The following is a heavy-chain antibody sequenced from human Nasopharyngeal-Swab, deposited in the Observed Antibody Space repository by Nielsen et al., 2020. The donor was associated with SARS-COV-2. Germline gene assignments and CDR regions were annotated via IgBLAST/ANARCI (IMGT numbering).Heavy chain of an antibody. CDR3: ARGSMVRGVIEHYYYYYMDV. CDR1: GYTFTSYA. CDR2: INAGNGNT. J-gene: IGHJ6*03. V-gene: IGHV1-3*01. D-gene: IGHD3-10*01. Sequence: ASVKVSCKASGYTFTSYAMHWVRQAPGQRLGWMGWINAGNGNTKYSQKFQGRVTITRDTSASTAYMELSSLRSEDTAVYYCARGSMVRGVIEHYYYYYMDVWGKGTTVTVSS.